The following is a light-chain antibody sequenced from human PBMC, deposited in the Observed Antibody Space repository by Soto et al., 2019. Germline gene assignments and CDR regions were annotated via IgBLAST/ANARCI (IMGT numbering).Light chain of an antibody. J-gene: IGKJ1*01. CDR1: QSVDTTF. V-gene: IGKV3-20*01. CDR3: EQYMSSVA. CDR2: GAS. Sequence: EIVLTQSPDSLSLSPGQRATLSCRASQSVDTTFFAWYQKKPGQAPRLLLYGASKRATGIPHRLSGSGSGTDFTLIISRLETDEFEVYYCEQYMSSVAFGQGTKVDIK.